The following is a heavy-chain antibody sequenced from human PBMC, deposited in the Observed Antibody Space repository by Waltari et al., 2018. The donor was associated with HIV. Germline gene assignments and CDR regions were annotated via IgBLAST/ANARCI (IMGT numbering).Heavy chain of an antibody. V-gene: IGHV3-9*01. CDR3: VRMGWLERVWYFDL. D-gene: IGHD6-19*01. CDR1: GFTFDDYA. CDR2: ISWNSGNI. J-gene: IGHJ2*01. Sequence: EVQLVESGGGLVQPGRSLRLSCAASGFTFDDYAMHWVRQAPGKGLEWVSGISWNSGNIGYADSVKGRFTISRDNDNNSLYLQMNCLRLEETALYYCVRMGWLERVWYFDLWGRGTLVTVS.